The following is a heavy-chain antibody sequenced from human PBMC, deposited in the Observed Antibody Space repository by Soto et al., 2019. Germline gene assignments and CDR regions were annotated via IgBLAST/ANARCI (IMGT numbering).Heavy chain of an antibody. V-gene: IGHV4-59*01. D-gene: IGHD3-22*01. CDR2: IYYSGTT. J-gene: IGHJ3*02. CDR3: ARVRDNGGYSGKGAIDI. Sequence: SETLSLTCTVAGGSISGYFWTWIRQPPGKALECIGYIYYSGTTYYNPSLKSRVTMSIDTSKNQFSLKLSSVTAADTAVYFCARVRDNGGYSGKGAIDIWGQGTMVTVSS. CDR1: GGSISGYF.